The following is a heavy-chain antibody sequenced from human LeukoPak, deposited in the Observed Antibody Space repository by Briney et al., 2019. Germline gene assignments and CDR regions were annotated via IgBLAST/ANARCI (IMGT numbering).Heavy chain of an antibody. CDR3: AKEEAAAGICEVVY. D-gene: IGHD6-13*01. CDR2: ISGSGGST. V-gene: IGHV3-23*01. Sequence: PGGSPRLSCAASGFTFSSYAMSWARQAPGKGLEWVSAISGSGGSTYYADSVKGRFTISRDNSKNTLYLQMNSLRAEDPAVYYCAKEEAAAGICEVVYWGQGTLVTVSS. J-gene: IGHJ4*02. CDR1: GFTFSSYA.